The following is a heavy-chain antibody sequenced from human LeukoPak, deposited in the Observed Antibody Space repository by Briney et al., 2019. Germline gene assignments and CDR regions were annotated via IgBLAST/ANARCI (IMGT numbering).Heavy chain of an antibody. V-gene: IGHV4-39*01. CDR3: ARASSGYYWDFDY. D-gene: IGHD3-22*01. J-gene: IGHJ4*02. CDR2: IYYRGNT. CDR1: GDSISSYNYF. Sequence: PSETLSLTCTVSGDSISSYNYFWGWIRQPPGKGLEWVGSIYYRGNTYYNPSHKSRVTLSADTSKNQFSLKVTSVTAADTAVYYCARASSGYYWDFDYWGQGALVTVSS.